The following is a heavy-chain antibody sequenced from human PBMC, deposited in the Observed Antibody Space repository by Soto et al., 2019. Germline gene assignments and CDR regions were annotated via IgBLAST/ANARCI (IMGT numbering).Heavy chain of an antibody. J-gene: IGHJ5*02. CDR1: GYTITDYH. CDR2: INANNGGA. CDR3: AREGGSETLQPSYNWFDT. Sequence: ASVKVSCKASGYTITDYHIHWVRQAPGQGLEFMGWINANNGGAGSAQQFQGRVTVTRDTSITTVYMELSNLRSDDTAVYYCAREGGSETLQPSYNWFDTWGQGTLVTVSS. D-gene: IGHD6-25*01. V-gene: IGHV1-2*02.